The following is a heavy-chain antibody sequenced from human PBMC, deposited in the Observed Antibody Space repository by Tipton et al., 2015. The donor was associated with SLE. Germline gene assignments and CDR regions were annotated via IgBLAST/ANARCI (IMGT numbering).Heavy chain of an antibody. J-gene: IGHJ6*02. CDR2: IKHTGAT. Sequence: SLRLSCIVSGFSFPNAWMRWVRQSSGKGLECVGRIKHTGATDYGAPAKGRFTISRDNLKKTVYLQMDSLKAEDTALYYCVRERPDYGAGLSYYAMDVWGQGTTVTVTS. D-gene: IGHD4-17*01. CDR1: GFSFPNAW. V-gene: IGHV3-15*01. CDR3: VRERPDYGAGLSYYAMDV.